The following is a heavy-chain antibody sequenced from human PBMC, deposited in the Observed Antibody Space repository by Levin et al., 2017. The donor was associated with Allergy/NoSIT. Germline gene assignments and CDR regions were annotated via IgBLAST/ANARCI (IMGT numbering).Heavy chain of an antibody. D-gene: IGHD3-22*01. CDR2: IYHSGST. Sequence: SETLSLTCAVSGGSISSGGYSWSWIRQPPGTGLEWIGYIYHSGSTYYNPSLKSRVTISVDRSKNQFSLKLSSVTAADTAVYYCARFYDSSGFIVNWGQGTLVTVSS. V-gene: IGHV4-30-2*01. CDR3: ARFYDSSGFIVN. J-gene: IGHJ4*02. CDR1: GGSISSGGYS.